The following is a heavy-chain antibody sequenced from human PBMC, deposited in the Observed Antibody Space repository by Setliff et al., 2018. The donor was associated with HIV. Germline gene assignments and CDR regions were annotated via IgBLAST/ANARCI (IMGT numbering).Heavy chain of an antibody. Sequence: ASVKVSCKASGYPFNNYGISWVRQAPGQGLEWMGWINTHSGYTNYAQNVQGRVTVTMDTSTSTAYMELRSLKSDDTAVYYCARGKTWLRFLDYWGQGTLVTVSS. CDR2: INTHSGYT. CDR1: GYPFNNYG. D-gene: IGHD5-12*01. J-gene: IGHJ4*02. V-gene: IGHV1-18*01. CDR3: ARGKTWLRFLDY.